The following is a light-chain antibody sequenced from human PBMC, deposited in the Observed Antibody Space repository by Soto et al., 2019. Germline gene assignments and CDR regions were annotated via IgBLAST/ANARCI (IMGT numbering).Light chain of an antibody. CDR2: AAF. V-gene: IGKV1-39*01. CDR3: QQSYTSPRT. Sequence: DIQLTQTPSSLSASIGDRVTITCRASQSLSGWLAWYQQTPGKAPKLLISAAFRLESGVPSRFSGSGSGTEFSLTISSLQPGDSATFFCQQSYTSPRTFGRGTKVDIK. CDR1: QSLSGW. J-gene: IGKJ1*01.